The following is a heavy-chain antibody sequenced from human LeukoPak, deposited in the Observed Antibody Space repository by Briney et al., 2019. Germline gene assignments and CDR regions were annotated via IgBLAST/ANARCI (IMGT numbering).Heavy chain of an antibody. J-gene: IGHJ6*02. CDR2: INWNIDST. CDR3: ARDSGAGSGRHYYYYGMDV. V-gene: IGHV3-20*01. CDR1: TFTSDDYG. D-gene: IGHD6-19*01. Sequence: PGGSLRLSCAASTFTSDDYGMSWVRQAPGKGLEWVSDINWNIDSTGYADSVRGRFTISRDNAKNSLDLQMNSLRTEDTALYHCARDSGAGSGRHYYYYGMDVWGQGTTVTVSS.